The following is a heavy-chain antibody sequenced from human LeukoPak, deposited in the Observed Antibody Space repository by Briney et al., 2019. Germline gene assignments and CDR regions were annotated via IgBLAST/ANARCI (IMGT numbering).Heavy chain of an antibody. CDR1: GFTFSRYA. CDR3: ARSRSGSVAGTSDY. CDR2: VSTDGDT. V-gene: IGHV3-23*01. J-gene: IGHJ4*02. D-gene: IGHD6-19*01. Sequence: GGSLRLSCAASGFTFSRYAMSWVRQAPGKGLEWVSSVSTDGDTYYTDSVKGRFTISRCTSMNTLFLQMTSLRAEDTALYYCARSRSGSVAGTSDYWGQGTLVIVSS.